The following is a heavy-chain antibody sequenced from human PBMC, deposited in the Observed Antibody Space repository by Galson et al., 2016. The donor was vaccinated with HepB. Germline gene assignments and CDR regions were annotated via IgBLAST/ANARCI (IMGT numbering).Heavy chain of an antibody. CDR1: GFTFTSSA. Sequence: SVKVSCKASGFTFTSSAVQWVRQARGQRLEWIGWIVVGSGDTNYAQMFQERVTITRDMSTNTAYMELSSLRSEDTAVYYCAAVPDSYDSSGWRDYFDYWGQGTLVTVSS. CDR3: AAVPDSYDSSGWRDYFDY. V-gene: IGHV1-58*01. J-gene: IGHJ4*02. D-gene: IGHD3-22*01. CDR2: IVVGSGDT.